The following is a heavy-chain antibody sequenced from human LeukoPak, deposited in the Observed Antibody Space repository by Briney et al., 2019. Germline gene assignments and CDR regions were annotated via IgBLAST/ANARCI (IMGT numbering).Heavy chain of an antibody. D-gene: IGHD1-14*01. V-gene: IGHV1-18*01. CDR2: ISTYDSNT. Sequence: GASVKVSCKASGYTFTKYGISWVRQAPGQELEWMAWISTYDSNTRTAQKFQDRVVMTTDISTRTAYMELRSLRSDDTAVYYCARGGGSRDMDVWGKGTTVTVSS. CDR3: ARGGGSRDMDV. J-gene: IGHJ6*03. CDR1: GYTFTKYG.